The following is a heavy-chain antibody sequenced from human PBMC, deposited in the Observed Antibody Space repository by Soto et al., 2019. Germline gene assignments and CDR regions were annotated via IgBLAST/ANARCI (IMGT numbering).Heavy chain of an antibody. D-gene: IGHD2-2*01. J-gene: IGHJ3*02. CDR2: IYYSGST. V-gene: IGHV4-31*03. CDR1: GGSISSGGYY. Sequence: SETLSLTCTVSGGSISSGGYYWSWIRQHPGKGLEWIGYIYYSGSTYYNPSLKSRVTISVDTSKNQFSLKLSSVTAADTAVYYCASGFVVVPAAMRRGDAFGIWGQGTMVTVSS. CDR3: ASGFVVVPAAMRRGDAFGI.